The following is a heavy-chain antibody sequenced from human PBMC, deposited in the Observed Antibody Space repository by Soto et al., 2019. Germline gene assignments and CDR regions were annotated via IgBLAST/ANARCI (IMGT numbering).Heavy chain of an antibody. D-gene: IGHD1-1*01. CDR3: ATTYRNYFDY. V-gene: IGHV4-39*01. CDR2: IYYSGST. J-gene: IGHJ4*02. CDR1: GGSISISSHY. Sequence: SETLSLTCAVSGGSISISSHYRGWIRQSPGKGLEWIGSIYYSGSTYYNPSLKSRVTISGDTSKNQFSLKLSSVTAADTAVYYCATTYRNYFDYWGQGTLVTVSS.